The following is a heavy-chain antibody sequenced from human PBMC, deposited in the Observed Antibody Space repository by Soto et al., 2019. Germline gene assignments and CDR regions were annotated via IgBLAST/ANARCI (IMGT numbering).Heavy chain of an antibody. V-gene: IGHV1-2*02. Sequence: APVNVPCTASGDTFTVYYMHWVRQAPGQGLEWMGWINPNSGGTNYAQKFQGRVTMTRDTSISTAYMELSRLRSDDTAVYYCARDPRYSSSWYEQIDWFDPWGQGTLVTVSS. CDR1: GDTFTVYY. CDR2: INPNSGGT. CDR3: ARDPRYSSSWYEQIDWFDP. D-gene: IGHD6-13*01. J-gene: IGHJ5*02.